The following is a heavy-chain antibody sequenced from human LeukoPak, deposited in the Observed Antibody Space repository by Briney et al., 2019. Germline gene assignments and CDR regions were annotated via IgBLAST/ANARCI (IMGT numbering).Heavy chain of an antibody. CDR3: ARERWDYFDSSGYSF. D-gene: IGHD3-22*01. V-gene: IGHV1-18*01. Sequence: ASVKVSCKASGYAFSSYSISWVRQAPGQGLEWIGWISNYDGSTKFAQNLQGRVTLTTDTSTSTAYMELRSLRSDDTAVYYCARERWDYFDSSGYSFWGQGTLVTVS. CDR1: GYAFSSYS. CDR2: ISNYDGST. J-gene: IGHJ4*02.